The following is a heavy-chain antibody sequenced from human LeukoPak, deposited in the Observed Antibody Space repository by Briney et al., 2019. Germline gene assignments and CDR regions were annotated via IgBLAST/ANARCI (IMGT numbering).Heavy chain of an antibody. J-gene: IGHJ6*03. CDR2: VKGDGST. Sequence: TGGSLRLSCAASGFTFGTYWMNWVRQAPGEGLVWVSRVKGDGSTTYEDSVKGRFTISRDNAKNTLHLQMNSLRADDTAVYYCGSDRNSYYMDVWGKGTTVIVSS. CDR1: GFTFGTYW. V-gene: IGHV3-74*01. CDR3: GSDRNSYYMDV.